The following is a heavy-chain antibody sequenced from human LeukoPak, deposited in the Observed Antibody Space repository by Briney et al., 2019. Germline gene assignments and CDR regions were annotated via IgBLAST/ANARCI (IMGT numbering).Heavy chain of an antibody. Sequence: GASVKVSCKASGYTFTTYYMHWVRQAPGQGLEWMGIIDPSGGSTSYAQKFQGRVTMTRDTSTSTVYMELSSLRSDDTAVYYCARDIGYCTNGVCYTGLDYWGQGTLVTVSS. D-gene: IGHD2-8*01. CDR3: ARDIGYCTNGVCYTGLDY. J-gene: IGHJ4*02. CDR1: GYTFTTYY. CDR2: IDPSGGST. V-gene: IGHV1-46*01.